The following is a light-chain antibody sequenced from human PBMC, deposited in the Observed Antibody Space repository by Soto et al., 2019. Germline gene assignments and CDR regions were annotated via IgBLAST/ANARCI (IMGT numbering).Light chain of an antibody. CDR2: ELT. Sequence: QSALTQPRSVSGSPGQSVTISCTGASSDVGDYSHVSWYQQKPGEAPKLIIYELTKRPPGVPDRFSGSVSGNMASLTISGLQAEDEDDYYCCSGIGRYTWVFGGGTKLTVL. CDR1: SSDVGDYSH. J-gene: IGLJ3*02. CDR3: CSGIGRYTWV. V-gene: IGLV2-11*01.